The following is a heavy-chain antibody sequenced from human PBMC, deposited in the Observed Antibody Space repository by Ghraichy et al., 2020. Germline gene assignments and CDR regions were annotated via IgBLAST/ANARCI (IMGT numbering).Heavy chain of an antibody. V-gene: IGHV4-59*01. CDR2: IYFTGSA. CDR3: ARAGPVTMEIDY. J-gene: IGHJ4*02. Sequence: SETLSLTCTVSGGSISGYYWSWIRQPPGKGLEWIGYIYFTGSANYNPSLKSRVTISVDTSKSQFSLKLSSVTAADTALYHCARAGPVTMEIDYWGQGTLVTVSS. D-gene: IGHD4-17*01. CDR1: GGSISGYY.